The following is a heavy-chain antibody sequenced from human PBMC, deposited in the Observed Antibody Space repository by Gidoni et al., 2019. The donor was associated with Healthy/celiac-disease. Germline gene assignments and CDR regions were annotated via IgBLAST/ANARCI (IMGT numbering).Heavy chain of an antibody. D-gene: IGHD3-3*01. CDR1: GGTFSSYA. V-gene: IGHV1-69*01. Sequence: QVQLVQSGAAVKKPGSSVQVSCQASGGTFSSYAISWVRQAPGQGLEWMGGIIPICGTANYAQKFQGRVTITADESTSTAYMELSSLRSEDTAVYYCAREWRGYGMDVWGQGTTVTVSS. CDR3: AREWRGYGMDV. CDR2: IIPICGTA. J-gene: IGHJ6*02.